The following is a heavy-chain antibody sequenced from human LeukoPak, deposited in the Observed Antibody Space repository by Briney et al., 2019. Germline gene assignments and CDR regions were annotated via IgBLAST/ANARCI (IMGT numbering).Heavy chain of an antibody. V-gene: IGHV3-30*04. Sequence: PGGSLRLSCAASGFTFSSYAMHWVRQAPGKGLEWVAVISYDGSNKYYADSVKGRFTISRDNSKNTLYLQMNSLRAEDTAVYYCARDGGPDGDYYMDVWGKGTTVTVSS. D-gene: IGHD3-3*01. CDR1: GFTFSSYA. J-gene: IGHJ6*03. CDR3: ARDGGPDGDYYMDV. CDR2: ISYDGSNK.